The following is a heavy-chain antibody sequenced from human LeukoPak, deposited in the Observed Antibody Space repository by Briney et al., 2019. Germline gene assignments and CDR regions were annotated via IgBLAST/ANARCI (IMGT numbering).Heavy chain of an antibody. J-gene: IGHJ6*02. Sequence: GGSLRLSCAASGFTFSSYSMNWVRQAPGKGLEGVSSISSSSSYIYYADSVKGRFTISRDNAKNSLYLQMNSLRAEDTAVYYCASWITMVRGVIRGMDVWGQGTTVTVSS. CDR3: ASWITMVRGVIRGMDV. CDR1: GFTFSSYS. CDR2: ISSSSSYI. V-gene: IGHV3-21*01. D-gene: IGHD3-10*01.